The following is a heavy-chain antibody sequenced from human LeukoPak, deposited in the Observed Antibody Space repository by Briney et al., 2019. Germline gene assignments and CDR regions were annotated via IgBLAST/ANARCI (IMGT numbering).Heavy chain of an antibody. CDR3: ARVGYYYDSSGINWFDP. V-gene: IGHV1-18*01. D-gene: IGHD3-22*01. CDR2: ISAYNGNT. Sequence: ASVKVSCKASGYTFTSYGISWVRQAPGQGLEWMGWISAYNGNTNYAQKLQGRVTMTTDTSTSTAYMELRSLRSDDTAVYYCARVGYYYDSSGINWFDPWGQGTLVTVSS. CDR1: GYTFTSYG. J-gene: IGHJ5*02.